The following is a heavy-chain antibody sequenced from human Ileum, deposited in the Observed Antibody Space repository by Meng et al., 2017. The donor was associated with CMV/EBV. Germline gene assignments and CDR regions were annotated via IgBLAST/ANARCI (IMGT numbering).Heavy chain of an antibody. D-gene: IGHD2-2*01. Sequence: ASVKVSCKASGYTFTGYYMLWVRQAPGQRLEWMGWINSTSGCTNYAQKFQGRVTMIRDTSISTAYMEPSRLRCDDTAVYYFARDGSLNVVVQAVSPYNWFDPWGHGTLVTGYS. CDR2: INSTSGCT. CDR1: GYTFTGYY. V-gene: IGHV1-2*02. CDR3: ARDGSLNVVVQAVSPYNWFDP. J-gene: IGHJ5*02.